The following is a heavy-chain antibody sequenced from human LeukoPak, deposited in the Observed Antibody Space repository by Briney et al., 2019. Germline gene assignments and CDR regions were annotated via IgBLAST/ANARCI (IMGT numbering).Heavy chain of an antibody. J-gene: IGHJ4*02. CDR1: GFTFSSYS. V-gene: IGHV3-48*01. CDR2: ISSSSTI. CDR3: AKDRSHRDDILTGYSDY. D-gene: IGHD3-9*01. Sequence: GGSLRLSCAASGFTFSSYSMNWVRQAPGKGLEWVSYISSSSTIYYADSVKGRFTISRDNAKNSLYLQMNSLRAEDTAVYYCAKDRSHRDDILTGYSDYWGQGTLVTVSS.